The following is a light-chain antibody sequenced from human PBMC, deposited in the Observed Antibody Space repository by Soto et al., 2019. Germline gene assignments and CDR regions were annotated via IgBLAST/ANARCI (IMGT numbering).Light chain of an antibody. V-gene: IGKV1-39*01. J-gene: IGKJ1*01. CDR1: QSISGD. CDR3: HQSDSTPVA. Sequence: MTQSPGSLSASVGDRVTLTCRASQSISGDLNGYQQKTGQAPKLLIHAASSLQSGVPPRFRGSGSGTDFTLTITSRQTEEVATYYCHQSDSTPVAFDQGNNVELK. CDR2: AAS.